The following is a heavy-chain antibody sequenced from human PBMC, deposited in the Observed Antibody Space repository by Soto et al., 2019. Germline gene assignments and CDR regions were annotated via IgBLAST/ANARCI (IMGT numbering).Heavy chain of an antibody. V-gene: IGHV3-23*01. J-gene: IGHJ6*02. CDR3: AEDMVDYYYSHIGMHV. Sequence: GGSLSRSCEASGFTFSSYAMSWVRQAPGKGLEWVSAISGSGGSTYYADSVKGRFTISRDNSKNTLYLQMNSLRAEDTAVYYCAEDMVDYYYSHIGMHVCGQGPTLTRS. D-gene: IGHD2-15*01. CDR2: ISGSGGST. CDR1: GFTFSSYA.